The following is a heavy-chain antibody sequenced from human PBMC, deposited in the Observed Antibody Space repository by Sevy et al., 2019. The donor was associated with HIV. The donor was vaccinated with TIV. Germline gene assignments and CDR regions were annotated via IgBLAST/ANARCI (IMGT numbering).Heavy chain of an antibody. D-gene: IGHD2-2*01. V-gene: IGHV3-30-3*01. CDR1: GFTFSSYA. Sequence: GGSLRLSCAASGFTFSSYAMHWVRQAPGKGLEWVAVISYDGSNKYYAGSVKGRFTISRDNSKNTLYLQMNSLRAEDTAVYYCASANLPATLDYWGQGTLVTVSS. CDR2: ISYDGSNK. CDR3: ASANLPATLDY. J-gene: IGHJ4*02.